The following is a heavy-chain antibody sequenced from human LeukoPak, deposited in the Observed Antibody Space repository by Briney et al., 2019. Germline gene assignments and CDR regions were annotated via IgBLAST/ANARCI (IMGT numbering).Heavy chain of an antibody. D-gene: IGHD2-2*01. CDR3: ARHQPSMRGRGFDI. CDR1: GFTFSSYA. J-gene: IGHJ3*02. V-gene: IGHV3-23*01. Sequence: GGSLRLSCVASGFTFSSYAMSWVRQAPGKGLEWVSAISGSGVTTHYAGSVKGRFSISRDNSENTLYLQINSLKTEDTAVYYCARHQPSMRGRGFDIWGQGTTVTVSS. CDR2: ISGSGVTT.